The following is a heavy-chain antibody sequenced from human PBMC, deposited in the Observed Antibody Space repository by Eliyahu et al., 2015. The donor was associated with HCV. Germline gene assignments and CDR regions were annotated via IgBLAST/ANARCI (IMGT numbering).Heavy chain of an antibody. V-gene: IGHV3-30*02. CDR3: AKDEYYEYLWGTYRFDS. CDR2: IRYDGTNX. D-gene: IGHD3-16*02. J-gene: IGHJ4*02. Sequence: LEWXAFIRYDGTNXYYADSVKXRFTISRDNSKDTLYLQMNSLRAEDTAVYYCAKDEYYEYLWGTYRFDSWGQGTLVTVSS.